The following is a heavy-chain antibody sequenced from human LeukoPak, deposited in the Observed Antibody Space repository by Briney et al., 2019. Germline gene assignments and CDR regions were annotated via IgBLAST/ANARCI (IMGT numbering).Heavy chain of an antibody. CDR3: ARDHFIVGATALAFDI. J-gene: IGHJ3*02. CDR1: GYTFTSYG. CDR2: ISAYNGNT. D-gene: IGHD1-26*01. Sequence: ASVKVSCKASGYTFTSYGISWVRQAPGQGLEWMEWISAYNGNTNYAQKLQGRVTMTTDTSTSTAYMELRSLRSDDTAVYYCARDHFIVGATALAFDIWGQGTMVTVSS. V-gene: IGHV1-18*01.